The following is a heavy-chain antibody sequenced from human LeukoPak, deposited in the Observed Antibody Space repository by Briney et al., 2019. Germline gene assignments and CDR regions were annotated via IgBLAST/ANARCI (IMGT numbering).Heavy chain of an antibody. D-gene: IGHD3-22*01. CDR2: ISYDGSNK. CDR3: ARDGYYYDSSGYSRPPYYYYYGMDV. Sequence: GGSLRLSCAASGFTFSSYAMHWDRQAPCKGLEWVAVISYDGSNKYYADSVKGRFTISRDNSKNTLYLQMNSLRAEDTAVYYCARDGYYYDSSGYSRPPYYYYYGMDVWGQGTAVTVSS. V-gene: IGHV3-30-3*01. J-gene: IGHJ6*02. CDR1: GFTFSSYA.